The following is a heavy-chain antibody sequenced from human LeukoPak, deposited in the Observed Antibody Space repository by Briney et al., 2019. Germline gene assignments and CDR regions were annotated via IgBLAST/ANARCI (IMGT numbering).Heavy chain of an antibody. CDR2: INPNSGGT. V-gene: IGHV1-2*02. CDR3: ARAACGGDCYYAYYYYMDV. Sequence: ASVKVSCKASGYTFTGYYMHWVRQAPGQGLEWMGWINPNSGGTNYAQKFQGRVTMTRDTSISTAYMELSRLRSDDTAVYYCARAACGGDCYYAYYYYMDVWGKGTTVTVSS. D-gene: IGHD2-21*02. J-gene: IGHJ6*03. CDR1: GYTFTGYY.